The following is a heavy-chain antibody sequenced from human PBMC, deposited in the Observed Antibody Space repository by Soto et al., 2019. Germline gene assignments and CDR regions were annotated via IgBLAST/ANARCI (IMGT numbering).Heavy chain of an antibody. CDR2: ISPYNGKT. V-gene: IGHV1-18*01. Sequence: ASVKVSCKASGYSFTAYGIFWVRQAPGQGLEWMGWISPYNGKTNYAQNLQGRVSMTTDTSTTTAYMELRSLRSDDTAVYYCARPYDSSQSPRFDYWGQGTLVTVSS. J-gene: IGHJ4*02. CDR3: ARPYDSSQSPRFDY. D-gene: IGHD3-22*01. CDR1: GYSFTAYG.